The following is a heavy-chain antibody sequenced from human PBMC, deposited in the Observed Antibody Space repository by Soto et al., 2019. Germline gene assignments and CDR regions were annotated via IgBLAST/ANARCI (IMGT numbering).Heavy chain of an antibody. V-gene: IGHV3-30-3*01. Sequence: QVQLVESGGGVVQPGRSLRLSCAASRFTFSSYAMHWVLQAPGKRLEWVAVISYDGSNKYYADSVKGRFTIFRDNSKNAVCLQMNSLRAEDTAVYYCAREEYCSGGSCLEVFYYYYGMDVWGQGTTVTVSS. D-gene: IGHD2-15*01. CDR1: RFTFSSYA. CDR2: ISYDGSNK. CDR3: AREEYCSGGSCLEVFYYYYGMDV. J-gene: IGHJ6*02.